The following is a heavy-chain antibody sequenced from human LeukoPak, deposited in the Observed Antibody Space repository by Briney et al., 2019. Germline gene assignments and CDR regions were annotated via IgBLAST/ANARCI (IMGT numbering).Heavy chain of an antibody. J-gene: IGHJ4*02. CDR3: ASDFWSGYYTADY. D-gene: IGHD3-3*01. CDR1: GFTFSSYS. Sequence: GGSLRLSCAASGFTFSSYSMNWVRQAPGKGLEWVSSISSSSSYIYYADSVKSRFTISRDNAKNSLYLQMNSLRAEDTAVYYCASDFWSGYYTADYWGQGTLVTVSS. CDR2: ISSSSSYI. V-gene: IGHV3-21*01.